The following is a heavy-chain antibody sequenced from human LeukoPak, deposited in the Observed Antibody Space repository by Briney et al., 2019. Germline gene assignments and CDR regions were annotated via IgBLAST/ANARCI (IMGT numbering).Heavy chain of an antibody. CDR1: GGSISSGDYY. CDR3: ARDLATYYYDSSGSYGAFDI. Sequence: PSQTLSLTCTVSGGSISSGDYYWSWIRQPPGKGLEWIGYIYYSGSTYYNPSLKSRVTISVDTSKNQFSLKLSSVTAADTAVYYCARDLATYYYDSSGSYGAFDIWGQGTMVTVSS. D-gene: IGHD3-22*01. CDR2: IYYSGST. J-gene: IGHJ3*02. V-gene: IGHV4-30-4*08.